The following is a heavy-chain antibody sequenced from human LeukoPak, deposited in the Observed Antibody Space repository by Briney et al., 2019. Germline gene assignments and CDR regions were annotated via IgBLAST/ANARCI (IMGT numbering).Heavy chain of an antibody. CDR1: GASFSGYY. CDR2: INNSGST. Sequence: PSQTLSLTCAVDGASFSGYYWSWVRHPPGKGLEWIGEINNSGSTNYNPSLKSRVTISVDTSKNQYSLKLSSVTAADTAVYYCARDDVRCSGGSCYSDSAFEIWGQGTMVTVSS. D-gene: IGHD2-15*01. J-gene: IGHJ3*02. CDR3: ARDDVRCSGGSCYSDSAFEI. V-gene: IGHV4-34*01.